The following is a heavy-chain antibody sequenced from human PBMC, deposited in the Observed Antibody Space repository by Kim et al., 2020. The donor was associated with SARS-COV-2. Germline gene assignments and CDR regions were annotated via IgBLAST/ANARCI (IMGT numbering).Heavy chain of an antibody. CDR1: GFTFSSYG. J-gene: IGHJ4*02. D-gene: IGHD6-13*01. CDR2: ISYDGSNK. Sequence: GGSLRLSCAASGFTFSSYGMHWVRQAPGKGLEWVAVISYDGSNKYYADSVKGRFTISRDNSKNTLYLQMNSLRAEDTAVYYCAKGLHSSSWYFDYWGQGTLVTVSS. V-gene: IGHV3-30*18. CDR3: AKGLHSSSWYFDY.